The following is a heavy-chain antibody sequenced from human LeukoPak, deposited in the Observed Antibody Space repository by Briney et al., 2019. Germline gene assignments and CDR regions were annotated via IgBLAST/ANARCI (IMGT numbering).Heavy chain of an antibody. Sequence: GGSLRLSCAASGFTFDDYGMSWVRQAPGKGLEWVSGINWNGGTTGYADSVKGRFTISRDNAKNSLYVQMNGLRAEDTALYYCARDTYYYGSGSSGGFDFWGQGTLVTVSS. CDR3: ARDTYYYGSGSSGGFDF. J-gene: IGHJ4*02. CDR1: GFTFDDYG. V-gene: IGHV3-20*04. D-gene: IGHD3-10*01. CDR2: INWNGGTT.